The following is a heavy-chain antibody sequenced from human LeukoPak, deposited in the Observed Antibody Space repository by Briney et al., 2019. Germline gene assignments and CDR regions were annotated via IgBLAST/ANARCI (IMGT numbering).Heavy chain of an antibody. CDR1: GFTFSGYW. CDR2: ISSDGTTT. J-gene: IGHJ6*02. V-gene: IGHV3-74*01. CDR3: AIPESYYYNMDV. Sequence: GGSLRLSCAASGFTFSGYWMHWVRQAPGKGLVWVSRISSDGTTTFYADSVKGRFTISRDNAKNTLYLLMNSLRAEDSAVYYCAIPESYYYNMDVWGQGTTVTVSS.